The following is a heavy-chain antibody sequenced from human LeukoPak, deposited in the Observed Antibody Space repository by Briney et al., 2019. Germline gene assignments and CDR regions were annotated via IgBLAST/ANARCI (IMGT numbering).Heavy chain of an antibody. D-gene: IGHD1-1*01. Sequence: TTGGSLRFSCEASGFTFSTYNMNWVRQAPGKRLEWVSSITSTSSYVFYADSVKGRFTISRDNAKNSLYLQMNSLRAEDTAVYFCAKEYGYDYNYFYSMDVWGKGTTVTISS. CDR2: ITSTSSYV. CDR1: GFTFSTYN. V-gene: IGHV3-21*01. J-gene: IGHJ6*03. CDR3: AKEYGYDYNYFYSMDV.